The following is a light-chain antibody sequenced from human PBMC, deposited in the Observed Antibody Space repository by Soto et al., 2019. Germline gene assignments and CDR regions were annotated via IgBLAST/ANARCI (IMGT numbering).Light chain of an antibody. CDR3: QQYGTSPWT. Sequence: DSRMTQSPSTLSASVGDIVTLTCRASQSFTTWLAWYQQKPGKAPKLMIYHASSLENGVPSRFSGSGSGTDCTLTISRLEPEDVTVYYCQQYGTSPWTFGQGTKVDIK. CDR1: QSFTTW. CDR2: HAS. J-gene: IGKJ1*01. V-gene: IGKV1-5*01.